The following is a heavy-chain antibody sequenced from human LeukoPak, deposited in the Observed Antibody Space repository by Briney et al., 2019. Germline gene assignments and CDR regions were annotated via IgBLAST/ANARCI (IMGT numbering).Heavy chain of an antibody. CDR3: AKVMSGVIVVVVAPTLPFDY. Sequence: PGGSQRLSCAASGFTFSSYAMSWVRQAPGRGLEWVSAISGSGGSTYYADSVKGRFTISRDNSKNTLYLQMNSLRAEDTAIYYCAKVMSGVIVVVVAPTLPFDYWGQGTLVTVSS. D-gene: IGHD2-15*01. V-gene: IGHV3-23*01. J-gene: IGHJ4*01. CDR1: GFTFSSYA. CDR2: ISGSGGST.